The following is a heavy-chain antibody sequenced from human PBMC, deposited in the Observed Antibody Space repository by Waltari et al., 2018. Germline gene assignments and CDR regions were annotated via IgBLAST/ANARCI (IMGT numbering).Heavy chain of an antibody. CDR2: VYHSGST. Sequence: QVQLQESGPGLVKPSETLSLTCTVSGYSISSRYYWGWIRPRPGKGLEWIGGVYHSGSTYYHPSLKSRGTISVDTSKNQFSLKLSSVTAADTAVYYWARFDVTFGGVIVPEYYFDYWGQGTLVTVSS. J-gene: IGHJ4*02. CDR1: GYSISSRYY. D-gene: IGHD3-16*02. V-gene: IGHV4-38-2*02. CDR3: ARFDVTFGGVIVPEYYFDY.